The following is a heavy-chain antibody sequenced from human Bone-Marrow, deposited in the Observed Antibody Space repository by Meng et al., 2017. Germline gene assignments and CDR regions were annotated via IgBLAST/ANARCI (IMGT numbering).Heavy chain of an antibody. CDR1: GFTFSSYG. CDR3: ARENTDGRRWCWGQGPNNWFDP. V-gene: IGHV3-33*01. Sequence: GGSLRLSCAASGFTFSSYGLHWVRQAPGKGLEWVAVIWYDGSNKYYADSVKGRFTISRDNSKNTLYLQMNNLRAEDTAVYYCARENTDGRRWCWGQGPNNWFDPWGQGTLVTVSS. D-gene: IGHD2-21*01. J-gene: IGHJ5*02. CDR2: IWYDGSNK.